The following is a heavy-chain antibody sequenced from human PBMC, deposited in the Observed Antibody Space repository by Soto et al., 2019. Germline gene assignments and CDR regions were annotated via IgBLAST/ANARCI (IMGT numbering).Heavy chain of an antibody. D-gene: IGHD3-22*01. CDR1: GFTFSSYA. Sequence: GSLRLSCAASGFTFSSYAMSWVRQAPGKGLEWVSAISGSGGSTYYADSVKGRFTISRDNSKNTLYLQMNSLRAEDTAVYYCAKDAYYYDSSGYYGRGADYWGQGTLVTVSS. V-gene: IGHV3-23*01. CDR2: ISGSGGST. J-gene: IGHJ4*02. CDR3: AKDAYYYDSSGYYGRGADY.